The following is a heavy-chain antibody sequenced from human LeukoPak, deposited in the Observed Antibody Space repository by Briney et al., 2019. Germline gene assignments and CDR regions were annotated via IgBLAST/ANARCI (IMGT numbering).Heavy chain of an antibody. CDR1: GGSISSYY. Sequence: SQTLSPTRTVSGGSISSYYWSWIRQPPGKGLEWIGYIYYRGSTNYHPSRKTRVTISVDTSRTQFSLKLSSVNAADTAVYYCARAYYGDFWSGYANWFDPWGQGTLVRVSS. D-gene: IGHD3-3*01. V-gene: IGHV4-59*01. CDR2: IYYRGST. CDR3: ARAYYGDFWSGYANWFDP. J-gene: IGHJ5*02.